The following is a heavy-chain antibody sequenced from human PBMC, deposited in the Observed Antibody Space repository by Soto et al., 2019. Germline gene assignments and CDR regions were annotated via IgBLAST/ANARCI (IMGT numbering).Heavy chain of an antibody. CDR1: GDTFSSYA. V-gene: IGHV1-69*06. CDR3: ARVNTSSTSSRWTYYFDY. D-gene: IGHD3-10*01. Sequence: ASVKGCCKASGDTFSSYAISWVRQAPGQGLEWMGGIIPMSGTANYAQKFQGRVTITADKSTRTVYMKLSSLRSEDTAVYYCARVNTSSTSSRWTYYFDYWGQGTLVTVS. J-gene: IGHJ4*02. CDR2: IIPMSGTA.